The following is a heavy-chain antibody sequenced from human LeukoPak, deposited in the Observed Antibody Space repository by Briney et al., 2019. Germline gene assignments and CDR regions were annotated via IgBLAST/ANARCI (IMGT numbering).Heavy chain of an antibody. CDR2: IIPIFGTA. Sequence: GASVKVSCKASGGTFSSYAISWVRQAPGQGLEWMGGIIPIFGTANYAQKFQGRVTITADESTSTAYMELSSLRSEDTAVYYCASQYYDFWSGYLYYFDYWGQGTLVTVSS. CDR3: ASQYYDFWSGYLYYFDY. CDR1: GGTFSSYA. J-gene: IGHJ4*02. V-gene: IGHV1-69*13. D-gene: IGHD3-3*01.